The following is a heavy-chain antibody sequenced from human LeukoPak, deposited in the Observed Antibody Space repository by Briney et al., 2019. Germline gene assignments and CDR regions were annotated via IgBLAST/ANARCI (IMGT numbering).Heavy chain of an antibody. CDR3: AREGGIAVADR. V-gene: IGHV4-34*01. CDR1: GGSISSYY. J-gene: IGHJ5*02. Sequence: SETLSLTCTVSGGSISSYYWSWIRQPPGKGLEWIGEINHSGSTNYNPSLKSRVTISVDTSKNQFSLKLSSVTAADTAVYYCAREGGIAVADRWGQGTLVTVSS. CDR2: INHSGST. D-gene: IGHD6-19*01.